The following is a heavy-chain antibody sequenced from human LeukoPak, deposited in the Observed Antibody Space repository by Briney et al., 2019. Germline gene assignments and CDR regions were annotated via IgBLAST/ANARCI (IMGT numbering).Heavy chain of an antibody. Sequence: SKTLSLTCTVSGDSINNGDYYWSWIRQPPGKGLEWIGYIYYSGSAYYTPSLRSRASISIDTSKNQFSLNLKSVTAADTAVYYCAREGVVTAHMDYWGQGALVTVSS. CDR3: AREGVVTAHMDY. CDR1: GDSINNGDYY. CDR2: IYYSGSA. J-gene: IGHJ4*02. V-gene: IGHV4-30-4*01. D-gene: IGHD2-21*02.